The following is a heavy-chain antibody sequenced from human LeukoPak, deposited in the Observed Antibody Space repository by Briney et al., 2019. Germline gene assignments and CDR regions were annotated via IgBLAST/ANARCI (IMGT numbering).Heavy chain of an antibody. D-gene: IGHD6-19*01. Sequence: SETLSLTCTGSGGSISSYYWSWIRQPAGKGLEWIGRIYTSGSTNYNPSLKSRVTMSVDTSKNQFSLKLGPVTAADTAVYYCARSPAYSSGRYDYWGQGTLVTVSS. CDR2: IYTSGST. J-gene: IGHJ4*02. CDR3: ARSPAYSSGRYDY. V-gene: IGHV4-4*07. CDR1: GGSISSYY.